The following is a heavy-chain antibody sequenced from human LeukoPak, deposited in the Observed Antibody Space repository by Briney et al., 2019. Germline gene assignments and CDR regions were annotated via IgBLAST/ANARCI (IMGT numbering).Heavy chain of an antibody. J-gene: IGHJ4*02. CDR3: ARAGGNDYGDYGY. V-gene: IGHV1-2*02. CDR2: INPNSGGT. Sequence: ASVKVSCKASGHTFTGYYMHWVRQAPGQGLEWMGWINPNSGGTNYAQKFQGRVTMTRDTSISTAYMELSRLRSDDTAVYYCARAGGNDYGDYGYWGQGTLVTVSS. CDR1: GHTFTGYY. D-gene: IGHD4-17*01.